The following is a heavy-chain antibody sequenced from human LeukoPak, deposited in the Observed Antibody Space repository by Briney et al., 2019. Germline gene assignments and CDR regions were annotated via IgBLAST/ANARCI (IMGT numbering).Heavy chain of an antibody. J-gene: IGHJ4*02. D-gene: IGHD3-22*01. CDR3: ARSPYYYDSSGYPYYFDY. Sequence: SETLSLTCTVAGGSISSYYWSWIRQPPGKGLEWIGYIYYSGSTNYNPSLKSRVTTSVDTSKNQFSLKLSSVTAADTAVYYCARSPYYYDSSGYPYYFDYWGQGTLVTVSS. V-gene: IGHV4-59*01. CDR1: GGSISSYY. CDR2: IYYSGST.